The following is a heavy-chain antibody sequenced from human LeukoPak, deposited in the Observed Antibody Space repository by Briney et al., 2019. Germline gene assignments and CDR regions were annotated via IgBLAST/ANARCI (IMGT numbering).Heavy chain of an antibody. Sequence: SVKVSCKASGYTFTSYDINWVRQATGQGLEWMGRIIPILGIANYAQKFRGRVTITADKSTSTAYMELSSLRSEDTAVYYCARGTGRYYYGMDVWGQGTTVTVSS. J-gene: IGHJ6*02. D-gene: IGHD2-8*02. CDR1: GYTFTSYD. CDR2: IIPILGIA. V-gene: IGHV1-69*04. CDR3: ARGTGRYYYGMDV.